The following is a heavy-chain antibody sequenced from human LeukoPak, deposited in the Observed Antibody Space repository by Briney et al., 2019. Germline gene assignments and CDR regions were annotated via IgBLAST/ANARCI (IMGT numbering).Heavy chain of an antibody. V-gene: IGHV3-11*06. CDR1: GFTFSDYY. Sequence: GGSLRLSCAASGFTFSDYYMSWIRQAPGKGLEWVSYISSSSSYTNYADSVKGRFTISRDNAKNSLYLQMNSLRAEDTAVYYCAREYYGDLTSGPNWFDPWGQGTLVTVSS. CDR2: ISSSSSYT. D-gene: IGHD4-17*01. CDR3: AREYYGDLTSGPNWFDP. J-gene: IGHJ5*02.